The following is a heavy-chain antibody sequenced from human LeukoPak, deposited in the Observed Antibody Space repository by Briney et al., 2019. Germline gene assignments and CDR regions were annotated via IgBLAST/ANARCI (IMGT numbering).Heavy chain of an antibody. CDR2: FDPEDGET. D-gene: IGHD1-26*01. V-gene: IGHV1-24*01. J-gene: IGHJ1*01. CDR1: GYTLTELS. Sequence: ASVKVSCKVSGYTLTELSMHWVRQAPGKGLEWMGGFDPEDGETIYAQKFQGRVTMTEDTSTDTAYMELSSLRSEDTAVYYCAMTVGATDYFQHWGQGTLVTVSS. CDR3: AMTVGATDYFQH.